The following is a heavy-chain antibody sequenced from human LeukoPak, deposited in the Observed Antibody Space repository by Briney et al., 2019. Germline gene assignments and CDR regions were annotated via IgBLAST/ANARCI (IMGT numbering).Heavy chain of an antibody. Sequence: GRSLRLSCAASGFTFSSYGMHWVRQAPGKGLEWVAVIWYDGTNKNYADSVKGRFTISRDNSKNTLYLQLNRLRAEDTAVYYCAKDTSSPIFGAAYSFDSWGQGTLVTVSS. J-gene: IGHJ4*02. CDR2: IWYDGTNK. CDR1: GFTFSSYG. CDR3: AKDTSSPIFGAAYSFDS. D-gene: IGHD3-3*01. V-gene: IGHV3-33*06.